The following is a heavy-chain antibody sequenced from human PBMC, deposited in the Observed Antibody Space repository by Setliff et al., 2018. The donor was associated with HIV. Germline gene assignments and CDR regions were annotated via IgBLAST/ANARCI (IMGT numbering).Heavy chain of an antibody. CDR3: ARVRFNFDNVRCFDL. V-gene: IGHV4-34*01. J-gene: IGHJ2*01. Sequence: SETLSLTCAVYRGSFSHYYWTWIRQSPGEGLEWIAEINQERTTFYNPSLKSRVTMSLDTSRNEVSLRLSSVTAADTATYFCARVRFNFDNVRCFDLWGPGTLVTVSS. CDR2: INQERTT. D-gene: IGHD1-20*01. CDR1: RGSFSHYY.